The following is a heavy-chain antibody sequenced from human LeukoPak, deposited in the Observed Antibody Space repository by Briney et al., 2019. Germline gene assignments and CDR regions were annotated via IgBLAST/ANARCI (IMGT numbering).Heavy chain of an antibody. V-gene: IGHV1-18*01. J-gene: IGHJ5*02. CDR3: ARDNGYCGGDCYYNWFDP. CDR1: GYTFTSYG. CDR2: ISAYNGNT. D-gene: IGHD2-21*02. Sequence: ASVKVSCKASGYTFTSYGISWVRQAPGQGLVWMGWISAYNGNTDYAQKLQGRVTMTTDTSTSTAYMELRSLRSDDTAVYYCARDNGYCGGDCYYNWFDPWGQGTLVTVSS.